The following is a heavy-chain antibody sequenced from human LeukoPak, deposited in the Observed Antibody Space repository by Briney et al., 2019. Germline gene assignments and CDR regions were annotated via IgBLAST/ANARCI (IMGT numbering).Heavy chain of an antibody. CDR2: IIPIFGTA. CDR1: GGTFSSYA. D-gene: IGHD3-9*01. J-gene: IGHJ4*02. V-gene: IGHV1-69*01. Sequence: SVKVSCKASGGTFSSYAISWVRQAPGQGLEWMGGIIPIFGTANYAQKFQGRVTITADESTSTAYMELSSLRSEDTAVYYCARYSDYDILTGYLDYWGQGTLVTVSS. CDR3: ARYSDYDILTGYLDY.